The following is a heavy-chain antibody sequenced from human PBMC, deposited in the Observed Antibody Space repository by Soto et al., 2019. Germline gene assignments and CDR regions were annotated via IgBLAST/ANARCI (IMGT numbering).Heavy chain of an antibody. Sequence: GGSLRLSCTASGFTFGDYAMSWFRQAPGKGLEWVGFIRSKAYGGTTEYAASVKGRFTISRDDSKSIAYLQMNSLKTEDTAVYYCIRAKSRELVLWAVGDWFDPWGQGTLVTVSS. D-gene: IGHD6-13*01. CDR1: GFTFGDYA. CDR2: IRSKAYGGTT. V-gene: IGHV3-49*03. J-gene: IGHJ5*02. CDR3: IRAKSRELVLWAVGDWFDP.